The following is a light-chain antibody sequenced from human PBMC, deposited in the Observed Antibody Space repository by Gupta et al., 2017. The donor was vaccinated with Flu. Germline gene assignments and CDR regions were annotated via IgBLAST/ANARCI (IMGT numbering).Light chain of an antibody. CDR3: SSYAGSNTPYV. V-gene: IGLV2-8*01. CDR2: EVS. J-gene: IGLJ1*01. CDR1: SSDVGGYNY. Sequence: QSALTQPPSASGSPGQSVTISCTGTSSDVGGYNYVSWYQQHPGKAPKLMIYEVSKRPSGVPDRFSSSNSGNTASLTVSGLQAEDEADYYCSSYAGSNTPYVFGTGTKVTVL.